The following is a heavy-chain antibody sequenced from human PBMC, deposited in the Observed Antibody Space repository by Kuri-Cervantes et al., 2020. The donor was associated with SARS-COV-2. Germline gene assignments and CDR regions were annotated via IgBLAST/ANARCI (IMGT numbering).Heavy chain of an antibody. Sequence: GESLKISCAASGFIFNDYCMGWIRQAPGKGLERVSYISSSGNNMYYVDSVKGRFTISRDDAKNSLHLEMNSLRAEDTAVYYCARDPGGVFLRGIMILSAHWFDTWGQGTLVTVSS. CDR1: GFIFNDYC. V-gene: IGHV3-11*01. D-gene: IGHD3-9*01. CDR3: ARDPGGVFLRGIMILSAHWFDT. J-gene: IGHJ5*02. CDR2: ISSSGNNM.